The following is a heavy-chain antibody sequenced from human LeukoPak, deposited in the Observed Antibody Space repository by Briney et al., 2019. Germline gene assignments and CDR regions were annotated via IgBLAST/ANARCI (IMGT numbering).Heavy chain of an antibody. Sequence: ASVKVSCKASGYTFTSYGISWVRQAPGQGLEWMGWISAYNGNTNYAQKLQGRVTMTTDTSTSTAYMELRSLRSDDTAVYYCAREGYHDSSGYYYDYWGQGTLVTVSS. CDR1: GYTFTSYG. CDR3: AREGYHDSSGYYYDY. D-gene: IGHD3-22*01. J-gene: IGHJ4*02. V-gene: IGHV1-18*01. CDR2: ISAYNGNT.